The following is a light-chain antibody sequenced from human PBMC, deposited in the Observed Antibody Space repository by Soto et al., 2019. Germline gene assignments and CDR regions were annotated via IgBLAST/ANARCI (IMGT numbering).Light chain of an antibody. Sequence: QSLLPQPPSVSAAPGQKVTISCSGSSSNIGNNYVSWYQQLPGTTPKLLIYANNKPPSGIPDRFSGSKSGTSATLGITGLQTGDEADYYCGTWDSSLSAVVFGGGTKVTVL. CDR2: ANN. CDR3: GTWDSSLSAVV. V-gene: IGLV1-51*02. J-gene: IGLJ2*01. CDR1: SSNIGNNY.